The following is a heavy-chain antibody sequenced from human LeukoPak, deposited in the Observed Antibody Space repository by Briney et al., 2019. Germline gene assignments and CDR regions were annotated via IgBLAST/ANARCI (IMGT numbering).Heavy chain of an antibody. V-gene: IGHV1-2*02. J-gene: IGHJ3*02. D-gene: IGHD6-6*01. CDR1: GYNFIGYF. CDR3: ASLPSIAARPTRLDAFDI. Sequence: ASVKVSCKASGYNFIGYFMHWVRQAAGQGLEWMGWINPNTGDTDYAQRFQGRVTMTRDTSISTAYMELSRLRSDDTAVYYCASLPSIAARPTRLDAFDIWGQGTMVTVSS. CDR2: INPNTGDT.